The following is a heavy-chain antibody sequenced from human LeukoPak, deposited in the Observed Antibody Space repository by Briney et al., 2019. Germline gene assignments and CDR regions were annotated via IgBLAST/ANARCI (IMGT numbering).Heavy chain of an antibody. CDR3: AGFSKRDGYNRNFDY. J-gene: IGHJ4*02. CDR1: GFTVSSNY. V-gene: IGHV3-66*02. CDR2: IYSGGST. Sequence: GGSLRLSCAASGFTVSSNYMSWVRQALGKGLEWVSVIYSGGSTYYADSVKGRFTISRDNSKNTLYLQMNSLRAEDTAVYYCAGFSKRDGYNRNFDYWGQGTLVTVSS. D-gene: IGHD5-24*01.